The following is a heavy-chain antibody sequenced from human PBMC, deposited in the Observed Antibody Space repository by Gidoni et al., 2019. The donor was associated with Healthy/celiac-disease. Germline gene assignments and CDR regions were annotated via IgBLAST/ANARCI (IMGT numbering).Heavy chain of an antibody. D-gene: IGHD4-17*01. CDR3: ARFDYGDYGGDVWYFDY. CDR1: AFTVSSYA. CDR2: ISGSGGST. Sequence: EVQLLESGGGLVQPGGSLRLSCAASAFTVSSYAMSWVRQAPGKGLDWVSAISGSGGSTYYADSVKGRFTISRDNSKNTLYLQMNSLRADDTAVYYCARFDYGDYGGDVWYFDYWGQGTLVTVSS. J-gene: IGHJ4*02. V-gene: IGHV3-23*01.